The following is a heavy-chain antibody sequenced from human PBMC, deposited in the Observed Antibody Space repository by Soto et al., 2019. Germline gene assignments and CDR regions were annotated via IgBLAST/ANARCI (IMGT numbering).Heavy chain of an antibody. CDR3: ARGEQYSGRIFDY. D-gene: IGHD1-26*01. CDR1: GDSVSSNSAG. CDR2: TYYRSKWYY. J-gene: IGHJ4*01. V-gene: IGHV6-1*01. Sequence: SQTLSLTFAITGDSVSSNSAGWSWVRQSPSRGLEWLGRTYYRSKWYYEYAVSVRGRITINPDTSKNQYSLQLNSVTPEDTAVYFCARGEQYSGRIFDYWGKGTLVTLAS.